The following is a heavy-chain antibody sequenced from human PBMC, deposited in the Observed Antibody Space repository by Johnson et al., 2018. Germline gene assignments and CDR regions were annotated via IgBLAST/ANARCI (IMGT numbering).Heavy chain of an antibody. J-gene: IGHJ3*02. Sequence: VQLQESGGGLVQPGGSLRLSCAASGFTFSSYSMHWVRQGPGKGLVWVSYMNPQRNYILYADSVKGRFTISRDNAKNTRYLQMTSLRAEAPAVYYCVSDPADGIPDAFENWGHGTMVTVSS. CDR1: GFTFSSYS. D-gene: IGHD2/OR15-2a*01. CDR3: VSDPADGIPDAFEN. CDR2: MNPQRNYI. V-gene: IGHV3-74*03.